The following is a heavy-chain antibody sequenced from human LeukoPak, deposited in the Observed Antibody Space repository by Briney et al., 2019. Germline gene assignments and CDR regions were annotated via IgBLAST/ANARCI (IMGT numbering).Heavy chain of an antibody. J-gene: IGHJ4*02. CDR2: IYTSGST. Sequence: SETLSLTCTVSGGSISSGSYYWSWIRQPAGKGLEWIGRIYTSGSTNYNPSLKSRVTISVDTFKNQFSLKLSSVTAADTAVYYCARDNRLLYDYWGQGTLVTVSS. D-gene: IGHD2-21*02. V-gene: IGHV4-61*02. CDR1: GGSISSGSYY. CDR3: ARDNRLLYDY.